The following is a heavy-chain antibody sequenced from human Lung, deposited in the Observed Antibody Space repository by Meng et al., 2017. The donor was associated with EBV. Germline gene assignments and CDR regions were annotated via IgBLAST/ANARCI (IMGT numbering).Heavy chain of an antibody. CDR1: GFIFTSYA. J-gene: IGHJ4*02. V-gene: IGHV1-18*01. D-gene: IGHD2-2*01. CDR3: ARFYCSSTSCPHVLFDY. Sequence: QFLLLQVGGEVKKPGASVKVSCEASGFIFTSYAISWVRQAPGQGLQYMGWISAYNGNTNYAQELQGRVTMTTDTSTSTAYMELRSLRFDDTAVYYCARFYCSSTSCPHVLFDYWGQGTLVTVSS. CDR2: ISAYNGNT.